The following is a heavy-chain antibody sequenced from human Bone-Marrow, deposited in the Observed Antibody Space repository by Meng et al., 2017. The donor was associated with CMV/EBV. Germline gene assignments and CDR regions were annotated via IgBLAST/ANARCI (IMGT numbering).Heavy chain of an antibody. CDR2: IIPILGIA. J-gene: IGHJ4*02. V-gene: IGHV1-69*02. CDR3: AVATIFGVVIIPLDY. CDR1: GGTFSSYT. D-gene: IGHD3-3*01. Sequence: SVKVSCKASGGTFSSYTISWVRQAPGQGLEWMGRIIPILGIANYAQKFQGRVTITADKSTSTAYMELSSLRSEDTAVYYCAVATIFGVVIIPLDYWGQGPLVTVAS.